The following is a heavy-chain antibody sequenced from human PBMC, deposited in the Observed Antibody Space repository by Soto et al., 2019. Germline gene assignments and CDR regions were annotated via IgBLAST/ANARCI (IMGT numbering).Heavy chain of an antibody. J-gene: IGHJ4*02. Sequence: GGSLRLSCAASGFTFSSYWMHWVRQDPRKGLVWVSRINSDGSITHYADPVKGRFTISRDNAKNTLYLQMNSLRADDTAVCYCARGIQVGRNDYWGQGTLVTVSS. D-gene: IGHD2-2*01. CDR1: GFTFSSYW. CDR3: ARGIQVGRNDY. V-gene: IGHV3-74*01. CDR2: INSDGSIT.